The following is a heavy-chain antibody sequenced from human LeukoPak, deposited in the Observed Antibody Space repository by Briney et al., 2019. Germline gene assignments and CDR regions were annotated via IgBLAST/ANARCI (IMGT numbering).Heavy chain of an antibody. J-gene: IGHJ4*02. CDR2: ISAQNGNT. D-gene: IGHD3-9*01. V-gene: IGHV1-18*01. CDR1: GYMFTSHG. CDR3: ARSDYDILTGYYSFDY. Sequence: GASVKVSCKSSGYMFTSHGIHWLRQAPGQGLEWMGWISAQNGNTNYVQQFLGRVTMTRDTSISTAYMELSRLRSDDTAVYYCARSDYDILTGYYSFDYWGQGTLVTVSS.